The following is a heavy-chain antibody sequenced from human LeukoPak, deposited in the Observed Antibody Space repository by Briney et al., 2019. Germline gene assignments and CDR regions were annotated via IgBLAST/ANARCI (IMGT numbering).Heavy chain of an antibody. Sequence: GGSLRLSCAASGFTFSSYAMSWVRQAPGKGLEWVSAISGSGGSTYYADSVKGRFTISRDNSKNTLYLQMNSLRAEDTVVYYCARFWEGELLAFDIWGQGTMVTVSS. J-gene: IGHJ3*02. CDR1: GFTFSSYA. V-gene: IGHV3-23*01. D-gene: IGHD1-26*01. CDR2: ISGSGGST. CDR3: ARFWEGELLAFDI.